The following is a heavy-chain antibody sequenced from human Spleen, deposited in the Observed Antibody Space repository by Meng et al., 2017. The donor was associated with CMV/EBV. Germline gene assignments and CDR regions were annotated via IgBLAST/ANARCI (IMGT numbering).Heavy chain of an antibody. CDR2: ISAYNGNT. CDR1: GYTFTSYG. V-gene: IGHV1-18*01. J-gene: IGHJ4*02. Sequence: VQRVQAVTGWKTPGATLKVSCKASGYTFTSYGISCVRQGPGQGLGLRGCISAYNGNTNDAQKLQGRFTMTTATSTSTAYMELRSLRSDDTAVYYCARYPNYYDQDNFDYWGQGTLVTVSS. D-gene: IGHD3-22*01. CDR3: ARYPNYYDQDNFDY.